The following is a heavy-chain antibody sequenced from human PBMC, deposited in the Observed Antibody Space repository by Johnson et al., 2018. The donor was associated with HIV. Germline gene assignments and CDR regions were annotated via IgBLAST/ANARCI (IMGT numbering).Heavy chain of an antibody. CDR1: GFTFSSYG. CDR2: IRYDGSNK. Sequence: QMQLVESGGGVVQPGGSLRLSCAASGFTFSSYGMHWVRQAPGKGLEWVAFIRYDGSNKYYADSVKGRFTISRDNSKNTLYLQMNSLRAEDTAVYYCARDAKVDYGDAFDIWGQGTKVTVSS. J-gene: IGHJ3*02. D-gene: IGHD4-17*01. CDR3: ARDAKVDYGDAFDI. V-gene: IGHV3-30*02.